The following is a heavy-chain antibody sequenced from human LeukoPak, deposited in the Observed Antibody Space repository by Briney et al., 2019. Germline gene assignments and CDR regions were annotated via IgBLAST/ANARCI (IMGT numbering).Heavy chain of an antibody. CDR2: IYYSGST. D-gene: IGHD2-21*01. J-gene: IGHJ4*02. V-gene: IGHV4-59*01. CDR3: ARSFVVAAFDY. CDR1: GGSISSYY. Sequence: KPSETLSLTCTVSGGSISSYYWSWIRQPPGKGLEWIGYIYYSGSTNYNPSLKSRVTISVDTSKNQFSLKLSSVTAADTAVYYCARSFVVAAFDYWGQGTLVTVSS.